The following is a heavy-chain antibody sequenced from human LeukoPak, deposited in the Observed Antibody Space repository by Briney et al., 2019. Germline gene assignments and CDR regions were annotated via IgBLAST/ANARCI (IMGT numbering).Heavy chain of an antibody. Sequence: SETLSLTCAVYGGSFSGYYWSGIRQPPGKGLEWIGEINHRGSTNYKPPLKRRVTISVDTSKNHFSLKLSSVTAADTAVYYCARGGYYGSGNDFRFDPWGQGTLVTVSS. D-gene: IGHD3-10*01. CDR2: INHRGST. J-gene: IGHJ5*02. V-gene: IGHV4-34*01. CDR3: ARGGYYGSGNDFRFDP. CDR1: GGSFSGYY.